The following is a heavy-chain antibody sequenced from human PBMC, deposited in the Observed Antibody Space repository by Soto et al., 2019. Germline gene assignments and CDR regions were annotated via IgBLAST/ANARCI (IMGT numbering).Heavy chain of an antibody. CDR1: GYTFTSYA. CDR3: ARDQATVTTSDFDY. V-gene: IGHV1-3*01. CDR2: INAGNGNT. D-gene: IGHD4-4*01. J-gene: IGHJ4*02. Sequence: ASVKVSCKASGYTFTSYAMHWVRQAPGQRLEWMGWINAGNGNTKYSQKFQGRVTITRDTSASTAYMELSSLRSEDTAVYYCARDQATVTTSDFDYWGQGTLVTVSS.